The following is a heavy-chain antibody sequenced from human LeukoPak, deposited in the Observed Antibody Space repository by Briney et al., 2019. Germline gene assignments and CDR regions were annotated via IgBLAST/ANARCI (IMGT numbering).Heavy chain of an antibody. V-gene: IGHV3-48*01. J-gene: IGHJ4*02. CDR1: GFTFSRYS. CDR3: ARGGTGDGNYFDN. CDR2: ISGSSNNI. Sequence: PGGSLRLSCAASGFTFSRYSMNWVRQAPGEGLEWLSYISGSSNNIYYADSVKGRFTVSRDNAKNSPYLQMDSLRADDAAVFYCARGGTGDGNYFDNWGQGTLVTVSS. D-gene: IGHD7-27*01.